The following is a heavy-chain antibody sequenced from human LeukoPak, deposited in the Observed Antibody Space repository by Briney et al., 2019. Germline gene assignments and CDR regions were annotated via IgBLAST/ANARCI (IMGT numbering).Heavy chain of an antibody. CDR2: KTGSRDTT. CDR1: GFIFRNYA. Sequence: PGASLRLSCAASGFIFRNYAMSWVRQAPGKGLEWVSAKTGSRDTTYYADSVKGRFTISRDNSKNTLNVEMNTLRAEDTAVYYCAKWGDYDILTGYYVSDFWGQGTLVTVSS. J-gene: IGHJ4*02. D-gene: IGHD3-9*01. V-gene: IGHV3-23*01. CDR3: AKWGDYDILTGYYVSDF.